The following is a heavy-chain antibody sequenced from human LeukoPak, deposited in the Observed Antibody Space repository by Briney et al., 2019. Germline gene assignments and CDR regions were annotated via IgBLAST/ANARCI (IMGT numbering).Heavy chain of an antibody. CDR2: IYYSGST. CDR1: GGSISSYY. D-gene: IGHD2-2*03. Sequence: PSETLSLTCTVSGGSISSYYWSWIRQPPGKGLEWIGYIYYSGSTNYNPSLKSRVTISVDTSKNQFSLKLSSVTAADTAVYYCASGYCSRTSCYRSFDYWGQGTLVTVSS. V-gene: IGHV4-59*01. CDR3: ASGYCSRTSCYRSFDY. J-gene: IGHJ4*02.